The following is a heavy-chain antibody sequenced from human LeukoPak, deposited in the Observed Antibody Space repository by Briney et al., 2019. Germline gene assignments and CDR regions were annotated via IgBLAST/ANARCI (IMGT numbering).Heavy chain of an antibody. V-gene: IGHV1-18*01. Sequence: ASVKVSCKATGHTFTSYGISWVRQAPGQGLEWMGWISAYNGNTNYAQKLQGRVTMTTDTSTSTAYMELRSLRSDDTAVYYCARDDPGHYYDSSGYYYYGMDVWGQGTTVTVSS. D-gene: IGHD3-22*01. CDR2: ISAYNGNT. CDR1: GHTFTSYG. J-gene: IGHJ6*02. CDR3: ARDDPGHYYDSSGYYYYGMDV.